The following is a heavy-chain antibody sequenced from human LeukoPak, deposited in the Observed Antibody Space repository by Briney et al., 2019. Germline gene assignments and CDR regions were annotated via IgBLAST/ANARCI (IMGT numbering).Heavy chain of an antibody. Sequence: GGSLRLSCAASGFTFSSYEMNWVRQAPGKGLEWVSCISSSGSTIYYADSVKGRFTISRDNAKNSLYLQMNSLRAEDTAMYYCARKSIAVAGPFDYWGQGTLVTVSS. CDR3: ARKSIAVAGPFDY. CDR1: GFTFSSYE. D-gene: IGHD6-19*01. J-gene: IGHJ4*02. CDR2: ISSSGSTI. V-gene: IGHV3-48*03.